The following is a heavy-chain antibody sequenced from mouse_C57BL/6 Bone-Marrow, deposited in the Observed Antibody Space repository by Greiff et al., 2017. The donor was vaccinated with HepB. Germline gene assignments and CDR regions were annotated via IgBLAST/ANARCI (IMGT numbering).Heavy chain of an antibody. V-gene: IGHV3-6*01. D-gene: IGHD4-1*01. Sequence: EVQRVESGPGLVKPSQSLSLTCSVSGYSITSGYYWNWIRQFPGNKLEWMGYISYDGSNNYNPSLKNRISITRDTSKNQFFLKLNSVTTEDTATYYCARENNWSYAMDYWGQGTSVTVSS. CDR2: ISYDGSN. CDR3: ARENNWSYAMDY. CDR1: GYSITSGYY. J-gene: IGHJ4*01.